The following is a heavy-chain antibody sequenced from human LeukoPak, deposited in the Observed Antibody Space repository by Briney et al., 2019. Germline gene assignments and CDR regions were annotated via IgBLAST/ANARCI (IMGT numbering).Heavy chain of an antibody. CDR2: INPNSGGT. J-gene: IGHJ4*02. V-gene: IGHV1-2*02. Sequence: ASVKVSCKASGYTFTGYYMHWARQAPGQGLEWMGWINPNSGGTNYAQKFQGRVTMTRDTSISTAYMELSRLRSDDTAVYYCARVHGDCSGGSCYSGFYFDYWGQGTLVTVSS. CDR3: ARVHGDCSGGSCYSGFYFDY. D-gene: IGHD2-15*01. CDR1: GYTFTGYY.